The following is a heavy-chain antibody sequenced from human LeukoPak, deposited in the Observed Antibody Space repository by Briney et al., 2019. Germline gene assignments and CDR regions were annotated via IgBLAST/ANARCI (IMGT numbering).Heavy chain of an antibody. D-gene: IGHD3-10*01. Sequence: GGSLRLSCAASGFIVSDNFMSWVRQAPGKGLEWVAVISSDGGTKYYADSVKGRFTLSRDNSRNTLDLQMNSLGPEDTAVYYCAKEYDSGGYGAYFDYWGQGTLVTVSS. V-gene: IGHV3-30*18. CDR1: GFIVSDNF. J-gene: IGHJ4*02. CDR3: AKEYDSGGYGAYFDY. CDR2: ISSDGGTK.